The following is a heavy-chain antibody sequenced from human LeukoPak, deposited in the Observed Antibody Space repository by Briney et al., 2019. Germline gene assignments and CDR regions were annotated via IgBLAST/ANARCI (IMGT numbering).Heavy chain of an antibody. CDR3: ARDKGFLGDYFDY. CDR2: VYHSGNT. D-gene: IGHD3-3*01. J-gene: IGHJ4*02. V-gene: IGHV4-4*02. Sequence: PSETLSLTCVVSGDSISSSNWWSWARQPPGKGLEWIGEVYHSGNTNYNPSLKRRVSISVDKSKNQFSLKVRSVTAADTAVYYCARDKGFLGDYFDYWGQGTLVTVSS. CDR1: GDSISSSNW.